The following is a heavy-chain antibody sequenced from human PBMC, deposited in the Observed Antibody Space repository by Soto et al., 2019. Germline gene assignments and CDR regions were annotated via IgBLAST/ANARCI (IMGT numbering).Heavy chain of an antibody. Sequence: ASVKVSCKASGYTFTSYGISWVRQAPGQGLEWMGWINPNSGSTNYAQKFQGRVTMTRDTSISTAYMELSRLRSDDTAVYYCARDYYGDYYFDYWGQGTLVTVSS. CDR2: INPNSGST. V-gene: IGHV1-2*02. CDR1: GYTFTSYG. CDR3: ARDYYGDYYFDY. J-gene: IGHJ4*02. D-gene: IGHD4-17*01.